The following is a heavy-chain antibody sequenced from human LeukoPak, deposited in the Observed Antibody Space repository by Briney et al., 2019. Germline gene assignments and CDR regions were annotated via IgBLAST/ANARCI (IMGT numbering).Heavy chain of an antibody. D-gene: IGHD7-27*01. CDR2: INPNSGGT. V-gene: IGHV1-2*02. Sequence: ASVKVSCKDSGYTFTGYYMHWVRQAPGQGLEWMGWINPNSGGTNYAQKFQGRVTMTRDTSISTAYMELSRLRSDDTAVYYYARGNDWGSRPFDYWGQGTLVTVSS. CDR3: ARGNDWGSRPFDY. J-gene: IGHJ4*02. CDR1: GYTFTGYY.